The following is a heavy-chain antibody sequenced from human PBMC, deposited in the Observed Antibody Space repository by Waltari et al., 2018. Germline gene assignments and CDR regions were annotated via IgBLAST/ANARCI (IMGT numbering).Heavy chain of an antibody. J-gene: IGHJ4*02. D-gene: IGHD6-13*01. CDR1: GFPFISYA. V-gene: IGHV3-23*01. Sequence: EVQLLESGGGLVQPGGSLRLSCSAAGFPFISYAMSWVRQAPWKGLEWVSSISGPGLTTFYADSVKGRFSISRDNSKNTLYLQINGLRADDTAVYYCAKVGGIAAAEFQFDFWGRGTLVTVSS. CDR3: AKVGGIAAAEFQFDF. CDR2: ISGPGLTT.